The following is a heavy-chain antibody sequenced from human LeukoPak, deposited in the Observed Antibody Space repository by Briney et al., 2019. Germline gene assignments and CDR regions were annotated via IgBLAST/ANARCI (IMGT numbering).Heavy chain of an antibody. CDR3: AKSLAVPGSPDY. V-gene: IGHV3-23*01. CDR2: VSGSGGNT. D-gene: IGHD6-19*01. CDR1: GLTFTNSA. Sequence: GGSLRLSCAASGLTFTNSAMTWVRQAPGKGLEWVSTVSGSGGNTYYADSVKGRFTISRDNSENTLYLQMNSLRAQGTAVYYCAKSLAVPGSPDYWGQGTLVTVSS. J-gene: IGHJ4*02.